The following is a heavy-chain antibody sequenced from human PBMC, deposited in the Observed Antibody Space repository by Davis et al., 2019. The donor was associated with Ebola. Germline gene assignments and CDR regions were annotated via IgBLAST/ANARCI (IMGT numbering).Heavy chain of an antibody. CDR2: IIPILGIA. CDR3: ARGGCSSTSCPPNV. V-gene: IGHV1-69*04. Sequence: SVKVSCKASEAPFSAYVISWFRRAPGQGFNWMGRIIPILGIANYAQKFQGRVTITADKSTSTAYMELSSLRSEDTAVYYCARGGCSSTSCPPNVWGQGTTVTVSS. CDR1: EAPFSAYV. D-gene: IGHD2-2*01. J-gene: IGHJ6*02.